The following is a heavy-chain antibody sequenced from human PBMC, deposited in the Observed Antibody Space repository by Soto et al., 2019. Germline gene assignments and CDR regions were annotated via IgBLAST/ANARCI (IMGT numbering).Heavy chain of an antibody. D-gene: IGHD3-9*01. V-gene: IGHV3-23*01. CDR1: GFTFSSYA. CDR3: AISLRYFDWLFPTPTAFDY. Sequence: PGGSLRLSCAASGFTFSSYAMSWVRQAPGKGLEWVSAISGSGGSTYYADSVKGRFTISRDNSKNTLYLQMNSLRAEDTAVYYCAISLRYFDWLFPTPTAFDYWGQGTLVTVSS. CDR2: ISGSGGST. J-gene: IGHJ4*02.